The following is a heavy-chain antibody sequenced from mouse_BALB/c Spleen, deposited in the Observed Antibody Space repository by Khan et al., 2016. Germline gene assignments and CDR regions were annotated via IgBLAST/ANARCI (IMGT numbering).Heavy chain of an antibody. J-gene: IGHJ1*01. CDR1: GFTFSNYR. V-gene: IGHV13-2*02. Sequence: VQLVETGGGLVRPGNSLKLSCVTSGFTFSNYRMHWLRQPPGKRLEWIAVITVKSDNYGANYAESVKGRFTISRDDSKSSVYLQMNRLIEEDTATYYGSRGSYYGSSYFDVWGARTTVTVSS. CDR3: SRGSYYGSSYFDV. D-gene: IGHD1-1*01. CDR2: ITVKSDNYGA.